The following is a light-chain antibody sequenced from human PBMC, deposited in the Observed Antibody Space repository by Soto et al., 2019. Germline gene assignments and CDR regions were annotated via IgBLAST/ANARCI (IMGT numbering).Light chain of an antibody. V-gene: IGLV7-46*01. CDR3: LLFPSGAPV. J-gene: IGLJ1*01. CDR2: DAT. Sequence: QAVVTQEPSLTVSPGGPVTLTCGSSTVAVTSYHYPHCFQQMPGQAPRTLIYDATDKPSWTPVRFSGSLLGDKAALTLSGAQPEDEAEYYRLLFPSGAPVFGLATKVTL. CDR1: TVAVTSYHY.